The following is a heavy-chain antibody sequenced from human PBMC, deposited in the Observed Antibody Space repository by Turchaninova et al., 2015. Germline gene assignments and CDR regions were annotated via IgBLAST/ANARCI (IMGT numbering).Heavy chain of an antibody. CDR2: INSESNTI. V-gene: IGHV3-48*04. CDR3: AREYCSGGSCDSRWFDP. CDR1: GFTFSVYT. D-gene: IGHD2-15*01. J-gene: IGHJ5*02. Sequence: CAASGFTFSVYTMNWVRQAQGKGREWISHINSESNTIDYADSVKGRFTISRDNTRNSLDLQMNSLRAEDTAVYYCAREYCSGGSCDSRWFDPWGQGTLVTVST.